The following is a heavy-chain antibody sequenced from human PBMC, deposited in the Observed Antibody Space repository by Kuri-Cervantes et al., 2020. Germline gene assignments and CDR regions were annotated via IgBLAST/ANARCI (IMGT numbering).Heavy chain of an antibody. CDR1: GFTFSNAW. J-gene: IGHJ3*02. CDR2: IKSKTDGGTT. CDR3: YYYGSGSYYQDAFDI. V-gene: IGHV3-15*01. D-gene: IGHD3-10*01. Sequence: GESLKISCAASGFTFSNAWMSWVRQAPGKGLEWVGRIKSKTDGGTTDYAAPVKGRFTISRDDSKNTLCLQMNSLRAEDTAVYYCYYYGSGSYYQDAFDIWGQGTMVTVSS.